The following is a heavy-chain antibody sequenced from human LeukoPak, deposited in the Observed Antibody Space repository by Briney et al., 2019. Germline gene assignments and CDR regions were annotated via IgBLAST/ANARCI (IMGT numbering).Heavy chain of an antibody. J-gene: IGHJ4*02. CDR2: VSNDGRNI. Sequence: PGGSLRLSCAASGFTFRNYAMHWVRQAPGKGLEWVTTVSNDGRNIFYTDSVKGRFTITRDNSKDTLYLQMNSLRIEDTALYYCARHWGFDYWGQGALVTVFS. D-gene: IGHD7-27*01. V-gene: IGHV3-30*04. CDR1: GFTFRNYA. CDR3: ARHWGFDY.